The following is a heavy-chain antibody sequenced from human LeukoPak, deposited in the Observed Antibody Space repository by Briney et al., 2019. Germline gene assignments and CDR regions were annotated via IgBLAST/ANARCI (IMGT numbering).Heavy chain of an antibody. D-gene: IGHD2-15*01. CDR2: VYYSGST. Sequence: GSLRLSCAASGFTFSDYYMSWIRQPPGKGLEWIGSVYYSGSTYYNPSLKSRVTISVDTSKNQFSLKMSSVTAADTTLFYCARHRGGSSPSVFDSWGQGTLVTVSS. V-gene: IGHV4-39*01. J-gene: IGHJ4*02. CDR3: ARHRGGSSPSVFDS. CDR1: GFTFSDYY.